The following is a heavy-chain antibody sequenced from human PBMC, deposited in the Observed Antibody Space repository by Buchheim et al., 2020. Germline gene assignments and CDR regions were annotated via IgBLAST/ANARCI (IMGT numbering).Heavy chain of an antibody. J-gene: IGHJ6*02. D-gene: IGHD1-26*01. Sequence: QLQLQESGPGLVKPSETLSLTCTVSGGSISSSMYYWGWIRQPPGKGLEWIGTIYYSGSTYYNPSLKSRVTISVDTSRTQFSLKLTSVTAADTAVYYCARDMLYGGSGPGGGMDAWGQGTT. CDR2: IYYSGST. V-gene: IGHV4-39*07. CDR1: GGSISSSMYY. CDR3: ARDMLYGGSGPGGGMDA.